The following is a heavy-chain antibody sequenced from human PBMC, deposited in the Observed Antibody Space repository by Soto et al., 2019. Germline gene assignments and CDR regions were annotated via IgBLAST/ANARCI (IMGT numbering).Heavy chain of an antibody. CDR3: TYYYDGTNGYYYYGMDV. CDR1: GGTFSSYT. CDR2: IIPILGIA. D-gene: IGHD3-22*01. Sequence: QVQLVQSGAEVKKPGSSVKVSCKASGGTFSSYTISWVRQAPGQGLEWMGRIIPILGIANYAQKFQGRVTITADKSTSTAYMELSSMRSEDTAVYYCTYYYDGTNGYYYYGMDVWGQGTTVTVSS. J-gene: IGHJ6*02. V-gene: IGHV1-69*02.